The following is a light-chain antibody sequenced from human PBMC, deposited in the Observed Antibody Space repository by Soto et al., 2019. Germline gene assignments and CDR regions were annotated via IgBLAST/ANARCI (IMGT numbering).Light chain of an antibody. V-gene: IGKV3-20*01. CDR2: GAS. J-gene: IGKJ1*01. CDR1: QSISSTY. Sequence: EIVLTQSPGTLSLSPGERATLSCRASQSISSTYLAWYQKKPGQAPRLLIYGASSRATGIPDKXXXSGXGXXXXXXXXXXXPEDFAVYYCQQYGSSLPWTFGQGTKVEIK. CDR3: QQYGSSLPWT.